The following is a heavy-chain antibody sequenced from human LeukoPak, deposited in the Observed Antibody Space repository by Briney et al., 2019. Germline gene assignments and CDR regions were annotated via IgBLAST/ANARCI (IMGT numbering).Heavy chain of an antibody. CDR2: IRYDGSNK. V-gene: IGHV3-30*02. D-gene: IGHD2-2*01. CDR1: GFTFSSYG. J-gene: IGHJ4*02. Sequence: GGSLRLSCVASGFTFSSYGMHWVRQAPGKGLEWVAFIRYDGSNKYYADSVKGRFTISRDNSKNTLYLQMNSLRAEDTAVYYCAKPCSSNSCTEYYFDSWGQGTLVTVSS. CDR3: AKPCSSNSCTEYYFDS.